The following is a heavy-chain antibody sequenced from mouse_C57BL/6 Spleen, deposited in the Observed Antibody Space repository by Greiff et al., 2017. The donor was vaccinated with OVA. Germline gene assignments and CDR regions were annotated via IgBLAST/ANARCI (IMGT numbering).Heavy chain of an antibody. V-gene: IGHV1-82*01. CDR2: IYPGDGDT. J-gene: IGHJ2*01. Sequence: QVQLQQSGPELVKPGASVKISCKASGYAFSSSWMNWVKQRPGKGLEWIGRIYPGDGDTTYNGKFKGKATLTADKSSSTAYMQLSSLTSEDSAVYFCARHYYDYDVNFDYWGQGTTLTVSS. CDR1: GYAFSSSW. D-gene: IGHD2-4*01. CDR3: ARHYYDYDVNFDY.